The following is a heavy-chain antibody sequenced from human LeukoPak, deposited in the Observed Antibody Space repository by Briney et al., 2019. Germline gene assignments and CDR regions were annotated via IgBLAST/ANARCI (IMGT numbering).Heavy chain of an antibody. Sequence: PGGSLRLSCAASGFTFSDYYMSWIRQAPGKGLEWVSYISSSGSTIYYADSVKGRFTISRDNAKNSLYLQMNSLRAEDTAVYYCARVTEDDFWSGYRYYYYMDVWGKGTTVTVSS. D-gene: IGHD3-3*01. J-gene: IGHJ6*03. CDR2: ISSSGSTI. CDR1: GFTFSDYY. CDR3: ARVTEDDFWSGYRYYYYMDV. V-gene: IGHV3-11*01.